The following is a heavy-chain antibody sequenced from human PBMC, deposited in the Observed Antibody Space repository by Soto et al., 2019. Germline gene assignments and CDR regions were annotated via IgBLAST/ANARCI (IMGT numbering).Heavy chain of an antibody. CDR3: ARIVDIGATIGGDAGGFLDY. J-gene: IGHJ4*02. CDR2: INHSGST. V-gene: IGHV4-34*01. Sequence: SETLSLTCAVYGGSFSGYYWSWIRQPPGKGLEWIGEINHSGSTNYNPSLKSRVTISVDTSKNQFSLKLSSVTAADTAVYYCARIVDIGATIGGDAGGFLDYWGQGTLVTVSS. D-gene: IGHD5-12*01. CDR1: GGSFSGYY.